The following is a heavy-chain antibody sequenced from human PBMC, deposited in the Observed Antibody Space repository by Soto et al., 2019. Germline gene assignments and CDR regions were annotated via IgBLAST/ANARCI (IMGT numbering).Heavy chain of an antibody. Sequence: GGSLRLSCAASGFTFSSYGMHWVRQAPGKGLEWVAVIWYDGSNKYYADSVKGRFTISRDNSKNTLYLQMNSLRAEDTAVYYCATDYDSSGYDYYYGMDVSGQGTTVTVSS. CDR3: ATDYDSSGYDYYYGMDV. J-gene: IGHJ6*02. D-gene: IGHD3-22*01. CDR1: GFTFSSYG. CDR2: IWYDGSNK. V-gene: IGHV3-33*01.